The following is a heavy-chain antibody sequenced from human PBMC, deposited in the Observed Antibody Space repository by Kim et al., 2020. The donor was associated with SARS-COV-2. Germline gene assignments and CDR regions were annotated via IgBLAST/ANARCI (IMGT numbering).Heavy chain of an antibody. D-gene: IGHD1-26*01. CDR3: ARGIGSYVY. J-gene: IGHJ4*02. Sequence: GSTNSNPPPESRVTMSVDTSRNQFSLKLSSVTAADTAVYYCARGIGSYVYWGQGTQVTVSA. V-gene: IGHV4-4*07. CDR2: GST.